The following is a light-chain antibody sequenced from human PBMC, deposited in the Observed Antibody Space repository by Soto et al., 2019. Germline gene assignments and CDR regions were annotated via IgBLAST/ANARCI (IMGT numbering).Light chain of an antibody. CDR1: TGAVTSGHY. CDR3: LLSYIGARSYVV. J-gene: IGLJ2*01. V-gene: IGLV7-46*01. Sequence: QAVVTQEPSLTVSPGGTVTLTCGSSTGAVTSGHYPYWFQQKPGQAPRTLIYDTSNKHSWTPARFSGSLLGGKAALTLSGAQPEDEAEYYSLLSYIGARSYVVFGGGTKLTVL. CDR2: DTS.